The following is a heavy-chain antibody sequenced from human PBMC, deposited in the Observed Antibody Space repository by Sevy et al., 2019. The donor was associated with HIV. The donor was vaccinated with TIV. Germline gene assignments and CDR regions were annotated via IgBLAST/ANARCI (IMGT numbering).Heavy chain of an antibody. D-gene: IGHD2-21*02. CDR1: GFIFSRYS. CDR3: ARGPDCGGDCDVGFYYPLDV. V-gene: IGHV3-48*02. CDR2: TSGNGGAI. Sequence: GGSLRLSCTVSGFIFSRYSMNWVRQAPGKGLEWISYTSGNGGAIYYPDSVKGRFTVSRDNANNALFLQMSSLKDDDTAVYYCARGPDCGGDCDVGFYYPLDVWGQGTTVTVSS. J-gene: IGHJ6*02.